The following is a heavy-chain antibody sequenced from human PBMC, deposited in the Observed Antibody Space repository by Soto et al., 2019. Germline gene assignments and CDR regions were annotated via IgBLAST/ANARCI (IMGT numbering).Heavy chain of an antibody. V-gene: IGHV1-69*12. D-gene: IGHD3-10*01. CDR2: IIPIFGTA. CDR1: GGTFSSYA. Sequence: QVQLVQSGAEVKKPGSSVKVSCKASGGTFSSYAISWVRQAPGQGLEWMGGIIPIFGTANYAQKCQGRVTITADESTSTAYMELSSLRSEDTAVYYCARDSSGVRGVISPYYYYGMDVWGQGTTVTVSS. CDR3: ARDSSGVRGVISPYYYYGMDV. J-gene: IGHJ6*02.